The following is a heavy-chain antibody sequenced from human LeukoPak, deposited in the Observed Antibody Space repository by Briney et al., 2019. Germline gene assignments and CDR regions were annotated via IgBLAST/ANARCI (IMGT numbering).Heavy chain of an antibody. CDR2: IYSGGSI. CDR1: GFTVSSYY. CDR3: AKEGPRIAAAGTLY. D-gene: IGHD6-13*01. J-gene: IGHJ4*02. Sequence: GGSLRLSCAASGFTVSSYYMSWVRQAPGKGLEWVSVIYSGGSIYYADAVKGRFTISRDNTKNTLYLQMNSLRAEDTAVYYCAKEGPRIAAAGTLYWGQGTLVTVSS. V-gene: IGHV3-53*01.